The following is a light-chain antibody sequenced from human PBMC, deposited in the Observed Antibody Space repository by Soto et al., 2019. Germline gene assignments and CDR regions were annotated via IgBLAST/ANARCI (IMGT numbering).Light chain of an antibody. CDR1: QSVRGNY. J-gene: IGKJ2*01. CDR2: ASS. Sequence: EIGLTQSPGTLSLSPGERATLSCGASQSVRGNYLAWYQHKPGQAPRLLIDASSTRATGVPDRFSATGSGTDFTLTISRLEPEDSAVYLCQQYGGSPPYTFGQGTKVEIK. CDR3: QQYGGSPPYT. V-gene: IGKV3-20*01.